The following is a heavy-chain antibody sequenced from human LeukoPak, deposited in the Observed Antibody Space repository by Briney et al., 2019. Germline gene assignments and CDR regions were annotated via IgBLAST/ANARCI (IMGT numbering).Heavy chain of an antibody. D-gene: IGHD3-3*01. Sequence: SETLSLTCTVSGGSISSYYWGWIRQPAGKGLEWIGRIYTSGSTNYNPPLKSRVTMSVDTSKNQFSLKLSSVTAADTAVYYCARDRARITIFGVESGYFDYWGQGTLVTVSS. V-gene: IGHV4-4*07. J-gene: IGHJ4*02. CDR2: IYTSGST. CDR1: GGSISSYY. CDR3: ARDRARITIFGVESGYFDY.